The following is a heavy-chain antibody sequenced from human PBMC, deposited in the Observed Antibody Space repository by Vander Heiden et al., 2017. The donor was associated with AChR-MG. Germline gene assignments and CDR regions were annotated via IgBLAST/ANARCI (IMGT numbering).Heavy chain of an antibody. Sequence: QVQLVESGGGVVQPGRSLRLSCAASGFTFSSYGMHWVRQAPGKGLEWLAVIWYDGSNKYYADSVKGRFTISRDNSKNTLYLQMNSLRAEDTAVYYCARGPAPSSYDYVWGSYSLFDYWGQGTLVTVSS. CDR1: GFTFSSYG. D-gene: IGHD3-16*01. CDR3: ARGPAPSSYDYVWGSYSLFDY. V-gene: IGHV3-33*01. J-gene: IGHJ4*02. CDR2: IWYDGSNK.